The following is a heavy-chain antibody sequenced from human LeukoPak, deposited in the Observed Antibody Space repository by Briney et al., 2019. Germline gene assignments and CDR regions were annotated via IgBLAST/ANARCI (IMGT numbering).Heavy chain of an antibody. CDR3: AKDPGDYGDYGY. D-gene: IGHD4-17*01. Sequence: AGSLRLSCAASGFTFSSYGMHWVRQAAGKGLEWVAFIRYDGSNKYYADSVKGRFTISRDNSKNTLYLQMNSLRAEDTAVYYCAKDPGDYGDYGYWGQGTLVTVSS. CDR1: GFTFSSYG. V-gene: IGHV3-30*02. J-gene: IGHJ4*02. CDR2: IRYDGSNK.